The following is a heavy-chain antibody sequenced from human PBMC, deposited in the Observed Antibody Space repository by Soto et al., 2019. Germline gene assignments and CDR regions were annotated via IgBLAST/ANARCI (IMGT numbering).Heavy chain of an antibody. CDR2: ISANNGNT. Sequence: QVHLVQSGAEVKKPGASVKVSCKGSGYAFTTYGITWVRQAPGQGLEWMGWISANNGNTNYAQKLQGRVTVTRDTSTSTAYMELRSLRSDDTAVYYCARGRYADYWGQGALVTVSS. CDR3: ARGRYADY. D-gene: IGHD1-1*01. V-gene: IGHV1-18*01. J-gene: IGHJ4*02. CDR1: GYAFTTYG.